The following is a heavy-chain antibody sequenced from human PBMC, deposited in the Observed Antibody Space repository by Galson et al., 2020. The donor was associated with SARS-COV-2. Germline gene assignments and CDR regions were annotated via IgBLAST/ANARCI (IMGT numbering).Heavy chain of an antibody. CDR1: GGSISGSTYF. CDR3: TRATLERLVRWVDP. V-gene: IGHV4-39*07. D-gene: IGHD3-3*01. J-gene: IGHJ5*02. Sequence: SETLSLTCTVSGGSISGSTYFWGWVRQPPGKGLEWIANIYYSGATYYNQSLKSRVTISVDTSKNQFSLKLTSVTAADTAVYYCTRATLERLVRWVDPWGQGSLVTVSS. CDR2: IYYSGAT.